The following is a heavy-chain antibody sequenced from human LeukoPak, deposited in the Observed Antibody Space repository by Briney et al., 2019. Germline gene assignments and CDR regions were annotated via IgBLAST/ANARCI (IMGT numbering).Heavy chain of an antibody. CDR1: GYTFTDYA. CDR2: ITTGRGET. CDR3: ARGGKQWRGGNYFDS. D-gene: IGHD6-19*01. V-gene: IGHV1-3*03. Sequence: ASVKVSCKASGYTFTDYALHWVRQAPGQSLEWMGWITTGRGETRYSQEFQRRITFTRDTSTSTVYMDLSDLRSEDTAVYYCARGGKQWRGGNYFDSWGQGTLVAVSS. J-gene: IGHJ4*02.